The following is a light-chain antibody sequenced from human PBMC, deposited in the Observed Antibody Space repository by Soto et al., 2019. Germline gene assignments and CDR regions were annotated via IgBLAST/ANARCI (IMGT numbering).Light chain of an antibody. CDR1: QSVSSN. CDR3: QQYNNRWT. Sequence: EIVMTQSPATLSVSPGERATLSCRARQSVSSNLAWYQQKPGQAPRLLIYGASTRAAGIPARFSGSGSGTEFTVTISSLQSEDVAVYFCQQYNNRWTFGPGTKVEIK. V-gene: IGKV3-15*01. J-gene: IGKJ1*01. CDR2: GAS.